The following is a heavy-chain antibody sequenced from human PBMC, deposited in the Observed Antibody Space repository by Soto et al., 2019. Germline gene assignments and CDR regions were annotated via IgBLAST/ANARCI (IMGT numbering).Heavy chain of an antibody. CDR2: IYYSGST. D-gene: IGHD1-20*01. J-gene: IGHJ4*02. CDR1: GGSISSGGYY. CDR3: ARDPRITGPERGDYFDY. V-gene: IGHV4-31*03. Sequence: SENLSLTCTVSGGSISSGGYYWSWIRQHPGKGLEWIGYIYYSGSTYYNPSLKSRVTISVDTSKNQFSLKLSSVTAADTAVYYCARDPRITGPERGDYFDYWCQGTLVTVSS.